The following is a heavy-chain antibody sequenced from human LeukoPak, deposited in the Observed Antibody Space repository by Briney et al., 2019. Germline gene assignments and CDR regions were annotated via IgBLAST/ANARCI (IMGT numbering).Heavy chain of an antibody. Sequence: GGSLKLSCAASGFSFSSYGMYWVRQAPGKGLEWVALIYNDGGLPNYLDSVRGRFTISRDNSKNTLYLQMDSLRVEDTAVYYCAEGHYVGNSEFLDNWGQGSLVIVSS. D-gene: IGHD4-23*01. V-gene: IGHV3-33*07. J-gene: IGHJ4*02. CDR2: IYNDGGLP. CDR1: GFSFSSYG. CDR3: AEGHYVGNSEFLDN.